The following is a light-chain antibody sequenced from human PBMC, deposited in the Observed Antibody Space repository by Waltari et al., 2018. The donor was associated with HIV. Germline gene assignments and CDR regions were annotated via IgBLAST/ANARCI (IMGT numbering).Light chain of an antibody. V-gene: IGLV1-51*01. CDR3: AAWDTSLKAVV. J-gene: IGLJ2*01. CDR2: DKN. Sequence: QSELTQPPSVSSTPGQTVTISSPGNLSNIVNNYVSWYQQFPVSAPKILIYDKNKRPSGIPDRFSGSKSGTSATLGITGLQTGDEADYYCAAWDTSLKAVVFGGGTKLTVL. CDR1: LSNIVNNY.